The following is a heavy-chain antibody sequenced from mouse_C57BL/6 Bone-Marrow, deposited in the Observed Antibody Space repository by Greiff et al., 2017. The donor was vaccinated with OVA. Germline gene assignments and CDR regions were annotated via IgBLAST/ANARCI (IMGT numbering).Heavy chain of an antibody. V-gene: IGHV1-80*01. Sequence: VQLQQSGAELVKPGASVQISCKASGYAFSSYWLNWVKQGPGKGLEWIGQIYPGAGDTKYNGKFKGKATLTADKSSSTVDMHLSSLTSEDSAVYFCARGGYFYYAMDDWGQGTSVTVSS. CDR1: GYAFSSYW. CDR2: IYPGAGDT. D-gene: IGHD2-3*01. J-gene: IGHJ4*01. CDR3: ARGGYFYYAMDD.